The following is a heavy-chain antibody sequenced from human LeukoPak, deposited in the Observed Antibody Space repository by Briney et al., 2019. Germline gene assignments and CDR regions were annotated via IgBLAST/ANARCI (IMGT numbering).Heavy chain of an antibody. CDR2: INPNSGGT. Sequence: GASVKVSCKASGYTFTRYYMHWVRQAPGQGLEGMGWINPNSGGTNYAQKFQGWVTMTRDTSISTAYMELSRLRSDDTAVYYCARGRESLAAASYYGMDVWGQGTTVTVSS. J-gene: IGHJ6*02. CDR3: ARGRESLAAASYYGMDV. D-gene: IGHD6-13*01. CDR1: GYTFTRYY. V-gene: IGHV1-2*04.